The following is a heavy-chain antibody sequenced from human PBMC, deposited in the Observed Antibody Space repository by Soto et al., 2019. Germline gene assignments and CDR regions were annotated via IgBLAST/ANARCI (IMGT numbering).Heavy chain of an antibody. D-gene: IGHD2-15*01. CDR3: ARAAPRYCSGGSCYSRRDY. CDR1: CGSFSRYY. V-gene: IGHV4-34*01. CDR2: INHSGST. Sequence: SGTLSLTCAAYCGSFSRYYCSWIRRPPGKGLEWIGEINHSGSTNYNPSLKSRVTISVDTSKNQFSLKLSSVTAADTAVYYCARAAPRYCSGGSCYSRRDYWGQGTLVTVS. J-gene: IGHJ4*02.